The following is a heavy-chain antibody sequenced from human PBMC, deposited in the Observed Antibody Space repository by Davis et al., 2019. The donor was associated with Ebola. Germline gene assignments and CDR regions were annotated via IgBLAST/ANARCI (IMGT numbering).Heavy chain of an antibody. CDR2: IRYDGSNK. V-gene: IGHV3-30*02. J-gene: IGHJ4*02. Sequence: GESLKISCAASGFTFSSYGMHWVRQAPGKGLEWVAFIRYDGSNKYYADSVKGRFTISRDNSKNTLYLQMNSLRAEDTAVYYCAKAAQKYYYDSSGYHTAYYFDYWGQGTLVTVSS. CDR3: AKAAQKYYYDSSGYHTAYYFDY. D-gene: IGHD3-22*01. CDR1: GFTFSSYG.